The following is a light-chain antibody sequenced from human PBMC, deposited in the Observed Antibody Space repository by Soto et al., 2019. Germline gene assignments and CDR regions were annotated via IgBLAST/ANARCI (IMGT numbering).Light chain of an antibody. J-gene: IGLJ2*01. Sequence: SYELTQPPSLSVAPGETAIITCGGNNIGSKSVHWYQQKAGQAPVLVIYLDTDRSSGIPERFSGSNSGNTASLTIIRVEAGDEADYYCQVWDRNSDPPGVVFGGGTKLTVL. CDR2: LDT. CDR1: NIGSKS. CDR3: QVWDRNSDPPGVV. V-gene: IGLV3-21*04.